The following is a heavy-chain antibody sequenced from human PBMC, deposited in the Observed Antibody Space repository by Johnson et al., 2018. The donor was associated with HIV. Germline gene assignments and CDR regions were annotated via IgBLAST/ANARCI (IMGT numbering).Heavy chain of an antibody. CDR3: ARGGPYSSGWSGAGAFDI. V-gene: IGHV3-9*01. J-gene: IGHJ3*02. Sequence: VQLVESGGGLVQPGRSLRLSCAASGFTFDDYAMHWVRQAPGKGLEWVSGISWNSQSIDYADSVKGRFTISRDDAKNSLYLQMNSVRSDDTALYYCARGGPYSSGWSGAGAFDIWGQGTMVTVSS. D-gene: IGHD6-19*01. CDR1: GFTFDDYA. CDR2: ISWNSQSI.